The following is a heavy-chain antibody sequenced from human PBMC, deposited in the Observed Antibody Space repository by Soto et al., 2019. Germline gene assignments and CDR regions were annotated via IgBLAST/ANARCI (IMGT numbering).Heavy chain of an antibody. D-gene: IGHD1-26*01. V-gene: IGHV4-59*01. CDR2: IYYSGST. CDR1: GGSISSYY. Sequence: SATLSLTCTVSGGSISSYYWSWIRQPPGKGLEWIGYIYYSGSTNYNPSLKNRVTISVDTSKNQFSLKLSSVTAADTAVYYCARYSGTYYVYWGQGTLVTAPQ. J-gene: IGHJ4*02. CDR3: ARYSGTYYVY.